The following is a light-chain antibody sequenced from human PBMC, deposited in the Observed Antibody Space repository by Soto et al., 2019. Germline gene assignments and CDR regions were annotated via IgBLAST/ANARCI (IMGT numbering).Light chain of an antibody. V-gene: IGLV2-23*02. Sequence: QSALTQPASVSGSPGQSITISCTGTSSDVGSYNIVSWYQQHPGKAPKLMIYEVNKRPSGVSNRFSGSKSGNTASLTISGLQAEDEADYYCCSYAGSSTSYVFGTGTKVTVL. J-gene: IGLJ1*01. CDR3: CSYAGSSTSYV. CDR2: EVN. CDR1: SSDVGSYNI.